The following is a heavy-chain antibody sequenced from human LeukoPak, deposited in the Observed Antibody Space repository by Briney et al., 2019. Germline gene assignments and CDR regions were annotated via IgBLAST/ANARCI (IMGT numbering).Heavy chain of an antibody. Sequence: PGGSLRLSCAASGFTFSTYSMKWVLQAPGKGLEWVSYISDSSAMYYADSVRGRFTISRENDKNSLFLQMNSLRAEDTAVYYCARDGGYSGYDADCWGQGTLVTVSS. CDR3: ARDGGYSGYDADC. J-gene: IGHJ4*02. D-gene: IGHD5-12*01. V-gene: IGHV3-48*01. CDR2: ISDSSAM. CDR1: GFTFSTYS.